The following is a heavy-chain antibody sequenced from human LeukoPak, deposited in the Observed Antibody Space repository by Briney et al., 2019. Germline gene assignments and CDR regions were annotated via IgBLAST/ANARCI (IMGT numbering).Heavy chain of an antibody. CDR1: GGSISSYY. CDR2: IYYSGST. Sequence: SETLSLTCTVSGGSISSYYWSWIRQPPGKGLEWIGYIYYSGSTNYNPSLKSRVTISVDTSKNQFSLKLSSVTAADTAVYYCARDVRAAAGRGVDYWGQGTLVTVSS. D-gene: IGHD6-13*01. V-gene: IGHV4-59*01. J-gene: IGHJ4*02. CDR3: ARDVRAAAGRGVDY.